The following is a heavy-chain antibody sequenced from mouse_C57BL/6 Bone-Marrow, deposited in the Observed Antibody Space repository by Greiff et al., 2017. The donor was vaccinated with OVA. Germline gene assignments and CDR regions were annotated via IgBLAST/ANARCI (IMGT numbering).Heavy chain of an antibody. CDR3: ARGRATWAWFAY. D-gene: IGHD3-1*01. CDR1: GYTFTSYW. Sequence: QVQLQQPGAELVKPGASVKLSCKASGYTFTSYWMHWVKQRPGQGLEWIGMIHPNSGSTNYNEKFKSKAILTVDKSSSTAYMQLSSLTSEDSAVYYCARGRATWAWFAYWGQGTLVTVSA. V-gene: IGHV1-64*01. J-gene: IGHJ3*01. CDR2: IHPNSGST.